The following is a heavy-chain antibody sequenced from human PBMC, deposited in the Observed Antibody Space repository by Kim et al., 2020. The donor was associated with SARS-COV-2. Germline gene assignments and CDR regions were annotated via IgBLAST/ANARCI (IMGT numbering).Heavy chain of an antibody. Sequence: GGSLRLSCAASGFTFSSYWMHWVRQAPGKGLVWVSRINGDESSTAYADSVKGRFTISRDNAKNMVYLQMNSLRAEDTAVYHCARKDCSGGSCAFDPWGQGTLVTVSS. CDR2: INGDESST. CDR1: GFTFSSYW. V-gene: IGHV3-74*01. CDR3: ARKDCSGGSCAFDP. J-gene: IGHJ5*02. D-gene: IGHD2-15*01.